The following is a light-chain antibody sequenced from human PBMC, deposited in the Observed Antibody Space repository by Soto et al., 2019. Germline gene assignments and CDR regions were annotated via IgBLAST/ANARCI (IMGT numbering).Light chain of an antibody. Sequence: MVSTQAPATLSVAPGERGTLSFRAIHSIDINLVWYQQRPGQSPRLLIFRASTRDSGIPARFSGSGSGTEFTLTISSMQSEDFAVYDCQQRSDWRSSLTFSQGTRLEIK. CDR1: HSIDIN. CDR3: QQRSDWRSSLT. J-gene: IGKJ5*01. V-gene: IGKV3-15*01. CDR2: RAS.